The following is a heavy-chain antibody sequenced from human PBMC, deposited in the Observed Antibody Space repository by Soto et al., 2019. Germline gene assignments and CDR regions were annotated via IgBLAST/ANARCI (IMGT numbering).Heavy chain of an antibody. CDR2: TYYRSKWYN. D-gene: IGHD4-17*01. CDR1: GDSVSSNSAA. V-gene: IGHV6-1*01. J-gene: IGHJ4*02. CDR3: ARDSPGYGDYVLFDY. Sequence: PSQALSLTCAISGDSVSSNSAAWNWIRQSPSRGLEWLGRTYYRSKWYNDYAASVKSRITINPDTSRNQFSLQLNSVTPEDTAVYYCARDSPGYGDYVLFDYWGQGILVTSPQ.